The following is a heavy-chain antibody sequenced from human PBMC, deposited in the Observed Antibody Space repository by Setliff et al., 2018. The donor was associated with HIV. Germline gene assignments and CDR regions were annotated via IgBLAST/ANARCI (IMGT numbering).Heavy chain of an antibody. V-gene: IGHV3-49*04. CDR2: IRHKAYGGTA. Sequence: GGSLRLSCTTSGFTFGVYAMTWVRQAPGKGLEWVGFIRHKAYGGTAEYDASVKGRFTISRDDSKSITYLQMNSLRVEDTADYYCVRDDDRVPESHADLWGQGTLVTVSS. CDR1: GFTFGVYA. CDR3: VRDDDRVPESHADL. J-gene: IGHJ5*02. D-gene: IGHD2-2*01.